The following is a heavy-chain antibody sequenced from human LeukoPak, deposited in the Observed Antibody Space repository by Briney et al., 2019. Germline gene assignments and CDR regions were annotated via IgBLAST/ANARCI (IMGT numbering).Heavy chain of an antibody. J-gene: IGHJ5*02. V-gene: IGHV5-51*01. Sequence: GESLKISCKGSGYSFTSYWIGWVRQMPGKGLEWMGIIYPGDSDTRYSPSFQGQVTISADKSISTAYLQWSSLKASDTAMYYCARSLFLGAELNWFDPWGQGTLVTVSS. CDR3: ARSLFLGAELNWFDP. D-gene: IGHD1-7*01. CDR2: IYPGDSDT. CDR1: GYSFTSYW.